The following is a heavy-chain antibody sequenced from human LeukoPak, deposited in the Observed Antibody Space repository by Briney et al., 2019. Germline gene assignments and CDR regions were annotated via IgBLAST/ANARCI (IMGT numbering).Heavy chain of an antibody. Sequence: ASVTVSCKASGYTFTGYYMHWLRQPPGQGLEWMGWINPNSGGTNYAQKFQGRVTMTRDTSISTAYMELSRLRSDDTAVYYCARGTYDILTGYYDYYYYYGMDVWGQGTTVTVSS. CDR3: ARGTYDILTGYYDYYYYYGMDV. J-gene: IGHJ6*02. V-gene: IGHV1-2*02. D-gene: IGHD3-9*01. CDR2: INPNSGGT. CDR1: GYTFTGYY.